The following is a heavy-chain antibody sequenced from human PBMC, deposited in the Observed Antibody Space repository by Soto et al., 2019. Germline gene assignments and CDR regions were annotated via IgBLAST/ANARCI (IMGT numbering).Heavy chain of an antibody. CDR1: GFTFSSYA. CDR3: AKGVRERITIFGVVTPGYYGMDV. D-gene: IGHD3-3*01. CDR2: ISGSGGST. Sequence: GGSLRLSCAASGFTFSSYAMSWVRQAPGKGLEWVSAISGSGGSTYYADSVKGRFTISRDNSKNTLYLQMNSLRAEDTAVYYCAKGVRERITIFGVVTPGYYGMDVWGQGTTVTSP. V-gene: IGHV3-23*01. J-gene: IGHJ6*02.